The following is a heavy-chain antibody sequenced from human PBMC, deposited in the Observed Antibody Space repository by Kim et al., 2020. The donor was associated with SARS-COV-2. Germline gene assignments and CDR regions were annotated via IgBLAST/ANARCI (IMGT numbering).Heavy chain of an antibody. D-gene: IGHD6-6*01. CDR3: ARGFEYSSPLFDY. J-gene: IGHJ4*02. CDR2: IYYSGST. CDR1: GGSISSYY. Sequence: SETLSLTCTVSGGSISSYYWSWIRQPPGKGLEWIGYIYYSGSTNYNPSLKSRVTISVDTSKNQFSLKLSSVTAADTAVYYCARGFEYSSPLFDYWGQGTLVTVSS. V-gene: IGHV4-59*13.